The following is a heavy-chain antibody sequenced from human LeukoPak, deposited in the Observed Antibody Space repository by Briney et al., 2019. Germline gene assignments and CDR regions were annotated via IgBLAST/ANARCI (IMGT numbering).Heavy chain of an antibody. CDR2: ISYDGNFK. CDR1: GFTFRNYA. CDR3: ATSRTFDY. J-gene: IGHJ4*02. V-gene: IGHV3-30*04. D-gene: IGHD1-7*01. Sequence: GGSLRLSCAASGFTFRNYAMHWVRQAPGKGLEWMATISYDGNFKYHADSLEGRFTISRDNAKNTLYLQMNSLRAEDTAVYYCATSRTFDYWGQGTLVTVSS.